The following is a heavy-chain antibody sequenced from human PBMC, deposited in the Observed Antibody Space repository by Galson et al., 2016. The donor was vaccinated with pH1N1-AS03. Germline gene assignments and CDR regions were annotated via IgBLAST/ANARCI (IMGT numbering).Heavy chain of an antibody. D-gene: IGHD5-24*01. J-gene: IGHJ4*02. CDR3: ARGDSGATATITNFDY. Sequence: SVKVSCKASGFTFTDYYIHWIRQVPGQGLEWMGRINCKSGATKYVQTFEGRATMTRDTAISTAFLELTSLHSDDTAVYFCARGDSGATATITNFDYWGQGTLVTVSS. V-gene: IGHV1-2*06. CDR1: GFTFTDYY. CDR2: INCKSGAT.